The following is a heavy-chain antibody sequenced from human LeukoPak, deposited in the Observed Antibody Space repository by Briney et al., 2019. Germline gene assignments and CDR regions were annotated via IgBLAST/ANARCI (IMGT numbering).Heavy chain of an antibody. V-gene: IGHV4-39*01. Sequence: SETLSLTCTVSGGSISSSSYYWGWIRQPPGKGLEWIGSMYSSGSTYYNPSLKSRVTISVDTSKNQFSLKLSSVTAADTAVYYCARHNPKRRIAVAGDFDYWGQGTLVTVSS. D-gene: IGHD6-19*01. CDR3: ARHNPKRRIAVAGDFDY. CDR2: MYSSGST. CDR1: GGSISSSSYY. J-gene: IGHJ4*02.